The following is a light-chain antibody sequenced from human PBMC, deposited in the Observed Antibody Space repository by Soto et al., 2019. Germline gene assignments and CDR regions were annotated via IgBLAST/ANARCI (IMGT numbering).Light chain of an antibody. CDR3: QHYYNTPWT. Sequence: DIVMTQSPDSLAVSLGERATVNCKSSQSVLHRSSNKNFLAWYQQKPGQPPKLLISWASTRESGVPDRFSGIVSETDFALTISSLQAEDVAVYFCQHYYNTPWTFGQGTKVEIK. V-gene: IGKV4-1*01. CDR2: WAS. CDR1: QSVLHRSSNKNF. J-gene: IGKJ1*01.